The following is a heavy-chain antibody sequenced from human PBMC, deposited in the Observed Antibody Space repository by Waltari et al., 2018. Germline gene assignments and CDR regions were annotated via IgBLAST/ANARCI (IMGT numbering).Heavy chain of an antibody. CDR3: ARRNLGYAFDI. CDR1: GGAFGTYA. V-gene: IGHV1-69*12. Sequence: QVQLVQSGAEVKKPGSSVKVSCKASGGAFGTYAITWVRQAPGHGLEWVGGIIPFCSTPNFAQKFQGRVTFAADESTTTAYMELTSLKSEDTAIYYCARRNLGYAFDIWGQGTLVTVSS. CDR2: IIPFCSTP. D-gene: IGHD1-26*01. J-gene: IGHJ3*02.